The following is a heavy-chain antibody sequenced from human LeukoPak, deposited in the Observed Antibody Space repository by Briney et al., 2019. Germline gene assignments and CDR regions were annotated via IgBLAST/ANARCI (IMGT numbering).Heavy chain of an antibody. D-gene: IGHD3-10*02. CDR1: GFTFSSYE. V-gene: IGHV3-48*03. J-gene: IGHJ6*04. CDR3: AELGITMIGGV. Sequence: GGSLRLSCAASGFTFSSYEMNWVRQAPRKGLEWVSYISSSGSTIYYADSVKGRFTISRDNAKNSLYLQMNSLRAEDTAVYYCAELGITMIGGVWGKGTTVIISS. CDR2: ISSSGSTI.